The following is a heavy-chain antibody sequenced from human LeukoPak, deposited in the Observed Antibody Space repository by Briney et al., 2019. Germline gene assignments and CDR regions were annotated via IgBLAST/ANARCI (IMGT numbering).Heavy chain of an antibody. CDR3: AKADRITIFGVVIISD. CDR1: GFTFSSYA. Sequence: GGSLRLSCAASGFTFSSYAMSWVRQAPGKGLKWVSTINDNGAGTYYADSVKGRFTISRDNSYNTVSLQMNSLRDEDTGVYYCAKADRITIFGVVIISDWGQGTLVTVSS. D-gene: IGHD3-3*01. V-gene: IGHV3-23*01. J-gene: IGHJ4*02. CDR2: INDNGAGT.